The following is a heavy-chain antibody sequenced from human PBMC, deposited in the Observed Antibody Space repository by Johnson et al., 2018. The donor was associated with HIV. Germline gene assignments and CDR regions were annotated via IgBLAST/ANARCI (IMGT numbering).Heavy chain of an antibody. Sequence: VQLVESGGGVVRPGGSLRLSCTASGFMFDDYDIHWVRQAPGKGLEWVSGISWNSATKDYADSVKGRFTISRDNAKNSLYLQMNSLRSEDTALYYCARNTHYFANSGPKGNAFDIWGQGTMVTVSS. CDR2: ISWNSATK. CDR3: ARNTHYFANSGPKGNAFDI. D-gene: IGHD3-22*01. CDR1: GFMFDDYD. J-gene: IGHJ3*02. V-gene: IGHV3-9*01.